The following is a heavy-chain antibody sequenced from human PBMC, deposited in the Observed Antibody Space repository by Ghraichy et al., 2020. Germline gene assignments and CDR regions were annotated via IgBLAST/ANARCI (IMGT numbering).Heavy chain of an antibody. V-gene: IGHV1-2*04. CDR2: INPNSGDT. CDR1: GYNFIGYF. Sequence: ASVKVSCKASGYNFIGYFIHWVRQAPGQGLEWMGRINPNSGDTQYAQKFQGWVSMTRDSSISTAYMELSTLRPDDTAVYFCARHFDSAYNRDLFDNWGQGTLVTVSS. CDR3: ARHFDSAYNRDLFDN. J-gene: IGHJ4*02. D-gene: IGHD5-12*01.